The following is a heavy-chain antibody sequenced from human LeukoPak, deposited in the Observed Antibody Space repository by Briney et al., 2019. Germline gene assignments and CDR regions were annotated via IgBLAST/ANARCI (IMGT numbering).Heavy chain of an antibody. D-gene: IGHD5-24*01. CDR3: ARAGRDGYNYADY. CDR1: GFTFSAYS. Sequence: GGSLRLSCAASGFTFSAYSMNWVRQAPGKGLEWVSFISGGGGTIYYADSVKGRFTISRDNSKNTLYLQMSSLRAEDTAVYYCARAGRDGYNYADYWGQGTLVTVSS. J-gene: IGHJ4*02. CDR2: ISGGGGTI. V-gene: IGHV3-48*01.